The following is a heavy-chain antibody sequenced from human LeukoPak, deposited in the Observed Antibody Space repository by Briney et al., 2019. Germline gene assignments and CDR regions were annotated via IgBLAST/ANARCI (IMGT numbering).Heavy chain of an antibody. J-gene: IGHJ4*02. D-gene: IGHD5-18*01. V-gene: IGHV4-59*08. CDR2: IYYSGST. CDR3: ARHGGEGTAMEVDY. CDR1: GGSISSYY. Sequence: SETLSLTCTVSGGSISSYYWSWIRQPPGKGLEWIGYIYYSGSTNYSPSLESRVTISVDTSKNQFSLKLSSVTAADTAVYYCARHGGEGTAMEVDYWGQGTLVTVSS.